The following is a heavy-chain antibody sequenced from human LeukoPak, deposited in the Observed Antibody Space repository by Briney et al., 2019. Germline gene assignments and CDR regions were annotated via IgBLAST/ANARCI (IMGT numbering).Heavy chain of an antibody. CDR3: AKGRGWEASYYYYYMDV. J-gene: IGHJ6*03. CDR1: GFTFSSYG. D-gene: IGHD1-26*01. Sequence: GGSLRLSCAASGFTFSSYGMHWVRQAPGKGLEWVAFIRYDGGNKYYTDSVKGRFTISRDNSKNTLYLQMNSLRAEDTAVYYCAKGRGWEASYYYYYMDVWGKGTTVTISS. CDR2: IRYDGGNK. V-gene: IGHV3-30*02.